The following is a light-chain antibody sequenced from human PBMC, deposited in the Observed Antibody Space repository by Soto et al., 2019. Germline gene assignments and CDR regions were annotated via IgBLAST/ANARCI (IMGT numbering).Light chain of an antibody. Sequence: QSVLTQPASVSGSPGQSITISCTGTSSDVGAYNHVSWYQHHPGKAPKLIIYDVSNRPSGVSNRFSGSKSGHTASLTISGLQAEDEADYYCLSYTTSTTYVFGTGTQLTVL. J-gene: IGLJ1*01. CDR1: SSDVGAYNH. V-gene: IGLV2-14*03. CDR2: DVS. CDR3: LSYTTSTTYV.